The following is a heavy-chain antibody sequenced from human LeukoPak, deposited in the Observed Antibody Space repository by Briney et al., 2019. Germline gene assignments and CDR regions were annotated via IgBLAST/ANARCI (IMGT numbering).Heavy chain of an antibody. CDR3: VRGEYSSSGVDY. CDR2: ISAYNGNT. D-gene: IGHD6-13*01. V-gene: IGHV1-18*04. J-gene: IGHJ4*02. CDR1: GYTFSNYG. Sequence: AASVKVSCKASGYTFSNYGFTWVRQAPGHGLEWMGWISAYNGNTNYAQKLQDRVTMTTDTSPSTAYMEPTSLTSDDTAVYYWVRGEYSSSGVDYWGQGTLVTVSS.